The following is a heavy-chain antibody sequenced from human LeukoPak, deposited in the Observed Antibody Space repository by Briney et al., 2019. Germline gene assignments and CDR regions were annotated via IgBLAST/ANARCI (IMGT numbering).Heavy chain of an antibody. CDR3: ARILRWELLYYFDY. V-gene: IGHV4-38-2*02. Sequence: SETLSLTCTVSGYSISSGYYWGWIRQPPGKGLEWIGSIYHSGSTYYNPSLKSRVTISVDTSKNQFSLKLSSVSAADTAMYYCARILRWELLYYFDYWGQGTLVTVSS. J-gene: IGHJ4*02. D-gene: IGHD1-26*01. CDR2: IYHSGST. CDR1: GYSISSGYY.